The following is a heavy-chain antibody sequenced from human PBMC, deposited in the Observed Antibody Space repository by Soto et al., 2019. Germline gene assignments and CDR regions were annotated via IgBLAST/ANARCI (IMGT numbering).Heavy chain of an antibody. CDR2: TYYRSKWYN. CDR3: ARWGYSMDG. D-gene: IGHD3-16*01. Sequence: QTLLLPFAVSWVPVSLNSAAWTWIRQSPSRGLEWLGKTYYRSKWYNEYAVSVKSRISINADTSKNQFSLQLDSVTPEDSAVYYWARWGYSMDGWGQGTKVTVSS. J-gene: IGHJ6*02. CDR1: WVPVSLNSAA. V-gene: IGHV6-1*01.